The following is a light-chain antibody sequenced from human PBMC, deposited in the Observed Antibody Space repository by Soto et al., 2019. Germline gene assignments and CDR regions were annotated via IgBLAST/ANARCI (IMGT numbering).Light chain of an antibody. CDR1: QSISSW. CDR3: QEYNSYWT. J-gene: IGKJ1*01. Sequence: DIQMTQSPSTLSASVGDRVTITCRASQSISSWLAWYQQKPGKAPKLVIYKASSLESGVPSRFSGSGSGTEFTLTINSLQPDDFATYYCQEYNSYWTFGQGTKVEIK. CDR2: KAS. V-gene: IGKV1-5*03.